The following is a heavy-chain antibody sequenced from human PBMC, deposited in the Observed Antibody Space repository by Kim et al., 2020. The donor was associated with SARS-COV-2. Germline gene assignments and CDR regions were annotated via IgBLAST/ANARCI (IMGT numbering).Heavy chain of an antibody. CDR2: IWDDGSTK. Sequence: GGSLRLSCAASGFTFSSYGMTWVRQAPGKGLEWVAVIWDDGSTKYYTASVKRRFTISRDNSKNTLYLQMNSLSADATAVYYWEREFGFGELSRDHWSQGT. CDR1: GFTFSSYG. V-gene: IGHV3-33*01. CDR3: EREFGFGELSRDH. D-gene: IGHD3-10*01. J-gene: IGHJ4*02.